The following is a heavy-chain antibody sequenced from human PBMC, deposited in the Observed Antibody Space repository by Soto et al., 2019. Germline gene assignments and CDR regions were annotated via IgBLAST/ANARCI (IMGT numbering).Heavy chain of an antibody. J-gene: IGHJ4*02. CDR1: GYTFTSYY. D-gene: IGHD3-22*01. V-gene: IGHV1-46*01. CDR2: INPSGGST. Sequence: ASVKVSCKASGYTFTSYYMHWVRQAPGQGLEWMGIINPSGGSTSYAQKFQGRVTMTRDTSTSTVYMGLSSLRSEDTAVYYCARDTRTYYYDSSGYEQFDYWGQGTLVTVSS. CDR3: ARDTRTYYYDSSGYEQFDY.